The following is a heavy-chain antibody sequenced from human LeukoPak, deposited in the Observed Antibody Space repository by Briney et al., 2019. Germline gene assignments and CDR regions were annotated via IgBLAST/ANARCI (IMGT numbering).Heavy chain of an antibody. J-gene: IGHJ4*02. CDR1: GSHFSNHW. CDR2: IYPDDSDT. Sequence: GESLQISCQASGSHFSNHWIGWVRQLPGKGLEWMGIIYPDDSDTRYSSSFQGQVPMSVDKSISPAYLQWTSPKASDTALYYCARLVVVVTSVASVDHWGQGTLVTVSS. V-gene: IGHV5-51*01. CDR3: ARLVVVVTSVASVDH. D-gene: IGHD2-21*02.